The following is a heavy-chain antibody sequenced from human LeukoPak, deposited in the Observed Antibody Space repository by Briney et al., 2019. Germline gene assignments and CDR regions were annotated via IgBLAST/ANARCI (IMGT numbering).Heavy chain of an antibody. CDR2: ISGSAGST. V-gene: IGHV3-23*01. CDR1: GFTFSSYA. CDR3: ASYDVLPGYSRHPLKR. D-gene: IGHD3-9*01. Sequence: QPGGSLRLSCAASGFTFSSYAMSWVRHAPGKGLQWVSAISGSAGSTYYADSVKGRFTISRDNSKNTLYLQMNSLRADDTAVYYCASYDVLPGYSRHPLKRWGQGTLVTVSS. J-gene: IGHJ4*02.